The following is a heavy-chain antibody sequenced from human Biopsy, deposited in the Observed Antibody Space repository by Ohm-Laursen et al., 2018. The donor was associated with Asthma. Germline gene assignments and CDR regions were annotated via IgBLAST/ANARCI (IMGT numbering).Heavy chain of an antibody. V-gene: IGHV4-39*01. D-gene: IGHD3-16*01. CDR1: GGSISSSSYY. J-gene: IGHJ3*02. Sequence: GTLSLTCTVSGGSISSSSYYWGWIRQPPGKGLEWIGSIYYSGSTYYNPSLKGRVTISVDTSKNQFSLKLSSVTAADTAVYYCAMSPTRGPEVWEAFAFDIWGQGTMVTVSS. CDR2: IYYSGST. CDR3: AMSPTRGPEVWEAFAFDI.